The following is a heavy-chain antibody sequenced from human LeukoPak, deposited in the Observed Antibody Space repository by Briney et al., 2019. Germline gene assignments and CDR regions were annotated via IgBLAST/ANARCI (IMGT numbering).Heavy chain of an antibody. J-gene: IGHJ5*02. CDR2: ISGSATTT. CDR3: ARDGPWGSPTSGWFDP. V-gene: IGHV3-11*01. D-gene: IGHD2-2*01. CDR1: GFTFSDYY. Sequence: GGSLRLSCAASGFTFSDYYMSWIRQAPGKGLEWVSFISGSATTTYYVDSVKGRFTLSRDNAKNSLYLQMNSLRAEDSAVYYCARDGPWGSPTSGWFDPWGQGTLVTVSS.